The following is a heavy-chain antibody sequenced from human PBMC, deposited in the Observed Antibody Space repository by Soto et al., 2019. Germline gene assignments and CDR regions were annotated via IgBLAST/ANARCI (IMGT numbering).Heavy chain of an antibody. V-gene: IGHV1-18*01. D-gene: IGHD2-2*01. CDR2: ISGYNGNT. CDR1: GYIFINYG. CDR3: ARDEVPAANWLDR. Sequence: ASVKVSCKASGYIFINYGITWVRQAPGQGPEWMGWISGYNGNTKYADKLQGRVTMTTDTSTTTAYMELRSLRSDDTAVYYCARDEVPAANWLDRWGQGXLVTVYS. J-gene: IGHJ5*02.